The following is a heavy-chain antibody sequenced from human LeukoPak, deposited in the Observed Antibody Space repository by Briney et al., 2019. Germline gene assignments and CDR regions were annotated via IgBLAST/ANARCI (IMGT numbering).Heavy chain of an antibody. CDR1: GFTFSSYG. CDR3: AKERLGYCSGGSCYVFDY. J-gene: IGHJ4*02. D-gene: IGHD2-15*01. CDR2: IWFDGSNK. Sequence: GRFLRLSCAASGFTFSSYGMHWVRQAPGKGLEWVAVIWFDGSNKYYADSVKGRFTISRDNSKNTLYLQMNSLRAEDTAVYYCAKERLGYCSGGSCYVFDYWGQGTLVTVSS. V-gene: IGHV3-33*06.